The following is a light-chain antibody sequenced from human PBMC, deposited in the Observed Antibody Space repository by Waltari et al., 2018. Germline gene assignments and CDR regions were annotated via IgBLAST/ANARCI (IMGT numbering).Light chain of an antibody. CDR1: SGSIASNY. Sequence: NFMLTQPHSVSESPGKTVTISCTGSSGSIASNYVQWYQQRPGSAPTTVFYEENQRPSGVPDRFSGSIDSSSNSASLTISGLKTEDEADYYCQSYDSSNVVFGGGTKLTVL. V-gene: IGLV6-57*02. CDR2: EEN. J-gene: IGLJ2*01. CDR3: QSYDSSNVV.